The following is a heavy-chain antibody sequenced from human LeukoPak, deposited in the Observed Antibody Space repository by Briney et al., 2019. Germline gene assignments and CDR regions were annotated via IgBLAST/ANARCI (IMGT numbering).Heavy chain of an antibody. CDR1: GGSFSGYY. V-gene: IGHV4-34*01. J-gene: IGHJ5*02. D-gene: IGHD3-10*01. Sequence: KPSETLSLTCAVYGGSFSGYYWGWIRQPPGKGLEWIGEINHSGSTNYNPSLKSRVTISVDTSKNQFSLKLSSVTAADTAVYYCALVGSRNWFDPWGQGTLVTVSS. CDR3: ALVGSRNWFDP. CDR2: INHSGST.